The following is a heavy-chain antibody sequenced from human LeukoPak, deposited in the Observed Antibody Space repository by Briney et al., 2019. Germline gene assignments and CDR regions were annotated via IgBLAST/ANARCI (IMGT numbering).Heavy chain of an antibody. D-gene: IGHD2-2*01. CDR3: ATSGWYQLHGDY. V-gene: IGHV3-7*01. J-gene: IGHJ4*02. CDR1: GFTLSSYW. CDR2: IKQAGSEK. Sequence: PGGSLRLSCATSGFTLSSYWMSWVRQAPGKGLEWVANIKQAGSEKYYVDSVKGRFTISRDNAKNSLYLQMNSLRADDSAVYYCATSGWYQLHGDYWGQGTLVTVSS.